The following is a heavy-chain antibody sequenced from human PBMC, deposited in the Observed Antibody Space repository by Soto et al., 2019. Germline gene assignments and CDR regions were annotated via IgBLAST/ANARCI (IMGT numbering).Heavy chain of an antibody. J-gene: IGHJ4*02. V-gene: IGHV3-23*01. Sequence: PGGSLRLSCAASGFTFSSYAMSWVRHAPGKGLEWVSAISGSGGSTYYADSVKGRFTISRDNSKNTLYLQMNSLRAEDTAVYYCAKSSTTRYSGSYPLGYWGQGTLVTVSS. CDR1: GFTFSSYA. D-gene: IGHD1-26*01. CDR2: ISGSGGST. CDR3: AKSSTTRYSGSYPLGY.